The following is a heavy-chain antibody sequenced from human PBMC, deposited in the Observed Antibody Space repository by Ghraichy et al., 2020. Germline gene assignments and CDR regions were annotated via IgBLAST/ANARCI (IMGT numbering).Heavy chain of an antibody. CDR2: ISSSSSYI. Sequence: GGSLRLSCAASGFTFSSYSMNWVRQAPGKGLEWVSSISSSSSYIYYADSVKGRFTISRDNAKNSLYLQMNSLRAEDTAVYYCARDPQDDFWSGYYSGRGYFDYWGQGTLVTVSS. J-gene: IGHJ4*02. V-gene: IGHV3-21*01. CDR1: GFTFSSYS. CDR3: ARDPQDDFWSGYYSGRGYFDY. D-gene: IGHD3-3*01.